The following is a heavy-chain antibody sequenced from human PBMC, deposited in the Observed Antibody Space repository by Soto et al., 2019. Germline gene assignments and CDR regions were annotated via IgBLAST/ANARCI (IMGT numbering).Heavy chain of an antibody. CDR2: IYYSGST. CDR1: GGSISSGDYY. Sequence: SETLSLTCTVSGGSISSGDYYWSWIRQPPGKGLEWIGYIYYSGSTYCNPSLKSRVTISVDTSKNQFSLKLSSVTAADTAVYYCARDHYVYDILTGYGYYYGMDVWGQGTTVTVSS. D-gene: IGHD3-9*01. J-gene: IGHJ6*02. CDR3: ARDHYVYDILTGYGYYYGMDV. V-gene: IGHV4-30-4*01.